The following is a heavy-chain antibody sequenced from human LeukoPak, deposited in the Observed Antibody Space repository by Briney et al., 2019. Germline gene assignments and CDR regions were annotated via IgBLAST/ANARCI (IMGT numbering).Heavy chain of an antibody. CDR2: INHNGNVN. D-gene: IGHD3-16*01. J-gene: IGHJ6*02. V-gene: IGHV3-7*03. Sequence: GGSLRLSCAASGFTFSSYWMNWARQAPGKGLEGVASINHNGNVNYYVDSVKGRFTISRDNAKNSLYLQMSNLRAEDTAVYSCARGGGLDVWGQGATVTVSS. CDR3: ARGGGLDV. CDR1: GFTFSSYW.